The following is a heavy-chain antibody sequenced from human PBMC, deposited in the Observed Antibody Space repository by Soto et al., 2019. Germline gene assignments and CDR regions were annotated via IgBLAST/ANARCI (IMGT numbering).Heavy chain of an antibody. J-gene: IGHJ6*02. V-gene: IGHV1-2*04. CDR1: GYSFTDYH. CDR2: INPKSGGT. Sequence: ASVKVSCKASGYSFTDYHIHWVRQAPGQGLEWLGRINPKSGGTSTAQKFQGWVTMTTDTSISTASMELTRLTSDDQAIYYCARGDSTDCSNGVCSFFYNHDMDVWGQGTTVTVSS. D-gene: IGHD2-8*01. CDR3: ARGDSTDCSNGVCSFFYNHDMDV.